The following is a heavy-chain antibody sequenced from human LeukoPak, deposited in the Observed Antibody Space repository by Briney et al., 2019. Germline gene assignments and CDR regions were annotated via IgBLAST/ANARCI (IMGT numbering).Heavy chain of an antibody. J-gene: IGHJ4*02. CDR2: ISAYNGNT. Sequence: ASVKVSCKASGYTFTSYGISWVRQAPGQGLEWMGWISAYNGNTNYAQKLQDRVTMTTDTSTSTAYMELRSLRSDDTAVYYCARDRALVLMVYAFDYWGQGTLVTVSS. V-gene: IGHV1-18*01. D-gene: IGHD2-8*01. CDR3: ARDRALVLMVYAFDY. CDR1: GYTFTSYG.